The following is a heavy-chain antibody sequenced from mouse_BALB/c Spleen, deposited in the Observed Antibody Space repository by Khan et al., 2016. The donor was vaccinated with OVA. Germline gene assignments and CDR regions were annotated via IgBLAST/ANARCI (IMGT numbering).Heavy chain of an antibody. CDR1: GFTFSSYG. CDR3: ARLYAMDY. Sequence: EVQVVESGGDLVKPGGSLKLSCAASGFTFSSYGMSWVRQTPDKRLEWVATISSGGSYTYYPDSVKGRFTISRDNAKNTLYLQMRSLKSEDTAMYYCARLYAMDYWGQGTSVTVSS. CDR2: ISSGGSYT. J-gene: IGHJ4*01. V-gene: IGHV5-6*01.